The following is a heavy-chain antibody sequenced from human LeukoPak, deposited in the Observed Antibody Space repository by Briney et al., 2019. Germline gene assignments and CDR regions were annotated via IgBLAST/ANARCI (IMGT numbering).Heavy chain of an antibody. CDR2: MNPNSGNT. D-gene: IGHD4-17*01. V-gene: IGHV1-8*01. Sequence: GASVKVSCKASGYTFTSYDINWVRQATGQGLEWMGWMNPNSGNTGYAQKFQGRVTMTRNTSISTAYMELSSLRSEDTVVYYCATYDYGGKGVFVYWGQGTLVTVSS. CDR1: GYTFTSYD. CDR3: ATYDYGGKGVFVY. J-gene: IGHJ4*02.